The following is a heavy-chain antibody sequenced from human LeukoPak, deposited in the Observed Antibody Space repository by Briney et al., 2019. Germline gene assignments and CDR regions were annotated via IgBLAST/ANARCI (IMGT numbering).Heavy chain of an antibody. D-gene: IGHD4-11*01. Sequence: GESLKISCRGSGYSFTSYWIGWVRQMPGKGLEWMGIIYPGDSDTRYSPSFQGQVTISADKSISTAYLQWSSLKASDTAMYYCARLDYSNYNEYYFDYWGQGTLVTVSS. CDR2: IYPGDSDT. J-gene: IGHJ4*02. CDR3: ARLDYSNYNEYYFDY. CDR1: GYSFTSYW. V-gene: IGHV5-51*01.